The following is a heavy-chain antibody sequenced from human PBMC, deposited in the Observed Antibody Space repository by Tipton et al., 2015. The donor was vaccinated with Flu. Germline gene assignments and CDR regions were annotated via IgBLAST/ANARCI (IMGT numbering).Heavy chain of an antibody. J-gene: IGHJ5*02. CDR3: ARGGERYSVHNWFDP. CDR1: GDSVGSLYY. Sequence: TLSLTCSVSGDSVGSLYYWGWIRQTPGTGLEWIGSVYQSARSFYNPTLKSRVTISVDTSNNQFSLKLTSVTAADTGVYYCARGGERYSVHNWFDPWGQGTPVTVSS. D-gene: IGHD1-1*01. CDR2: VYQSARS. V-gene: IGHV4-38-2*02.